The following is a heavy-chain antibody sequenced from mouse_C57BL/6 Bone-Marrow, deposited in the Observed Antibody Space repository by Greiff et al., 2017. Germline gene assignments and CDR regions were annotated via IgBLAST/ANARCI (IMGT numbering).Heavy chain of an antibody. D-gene: IGHD1-1*01. V-gene: IGHV5-4*03. Sequence: EVHLVESGGGLVKPGGSLKLSCAASGFTFSSYAMSWVRQTPEKRLEWVATISAGGSYTYYPDNVKGRFTISRDNAKNNLYLQMSHLKSEDTAMYYCARRPRDYYGGSFAYWGQGTLVTVSA. CDR1: GFTFSSYA. CDR3: ARRPRDYYGGSFAY. CDR2: ISAGGSYT. J-gene: IGHJ3*01.